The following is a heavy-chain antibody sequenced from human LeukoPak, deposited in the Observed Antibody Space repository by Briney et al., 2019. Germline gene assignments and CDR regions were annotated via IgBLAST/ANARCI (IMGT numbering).Heavy chain of an antibody. D-gene: IGHD3-3*01. J-gene: IGHJ5*02. Sequence: SETLSLTCAVYGGSFSGYYWSWIRQPPGKGLEWIGEINHSGSTNYNPSLKSRVTISVDTSKNQFSLKLSSVTAADTAVYYCARAYNYDFWSGYDQPPGWFDPWGQGTLVTVSS. CDR1: GGSFSGYY. CDR3: ARAYNYDFWSGYDQPPGWFDP. CDR2: INHSGST. V-gene: IGHV4-34*01.